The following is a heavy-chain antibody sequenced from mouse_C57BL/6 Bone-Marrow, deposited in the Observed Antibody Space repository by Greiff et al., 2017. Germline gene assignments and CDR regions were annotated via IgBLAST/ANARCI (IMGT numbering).Heavy chain of an antibody. CDR2: ISSGGDYI. D-gene: IGHD4-1*01. V-gene: IGHV5-9-1*02. CDR3: TRDGDWVFDY. Sequence: EVKLVESGEGLVKPGGSLKLSCAASGFTFSSYAMSWVRQTPEKRLEWVAYISSGGDYIYYADPVKGRFTISRDNARNTLYLQMSSLKSEDTAMYYCTRDGDWVFDYGGQGTTLTVSS. J-gene: IGHJ2*01. CDR1: GFTFSSYA.